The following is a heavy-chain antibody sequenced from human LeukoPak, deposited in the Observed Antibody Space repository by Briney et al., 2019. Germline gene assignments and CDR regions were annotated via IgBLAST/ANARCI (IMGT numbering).Heavy chain of an antibody. CDR1: GGPISSGGYY. J-gene: IGHJ4*02. V-gene: IGHV4-31*03. CDR3: ARDYSSGWFFDY. D-gene: IGHD6-19*01. CDR2: IYYSGST. Sequence: PSETLSLTCTVSGGPISSGGYYWSWLRQHPGKGLEWIGYIYYSGSTYYNPSLKSRAIISVDTSKNQFSLKLSSVTAADTAVYYCARDYSSGWFFDYWGQGTLVTVSS.